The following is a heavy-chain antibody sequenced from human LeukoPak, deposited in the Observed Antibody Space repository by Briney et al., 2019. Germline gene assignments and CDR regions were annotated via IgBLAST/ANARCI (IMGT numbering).Heavy chain of an antibody. CDR3: ARPRNYYDSSGYLVA. CDR1: GFTFSSYS. D-gene: IGHD3-22*01. CDR2: ISSSSSTI. V-gene: IGHV3-48*04. J-gene: IGHJ4*02. Sequence: GGSLGLSCAASGFTFSSYSMNWVRQAPGKGLEWVSYISSSSSTIYYADSVKGRFTISRDNAKNSLYLQMNSLRAEDTAVYYCARPRNYYDSSGYLVAWGQGTLVTVSS.